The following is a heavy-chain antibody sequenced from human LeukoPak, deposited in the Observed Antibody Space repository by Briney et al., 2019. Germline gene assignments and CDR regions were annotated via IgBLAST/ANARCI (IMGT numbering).Heavy chain of an antibody. Sequence: KPSETLSLTCTVSGGSISSYYWSWIRQPPGKGLEWIGYIYYSGSTNYNPSLKSRVTISVDTSKNQFSLKLSSVTAADTAVYYCASALTTVTTGYFDYWGQGTLVTVSS. D-gene: IGHD4-11*01. V-gene: IGHV4-59*01. J-gene: IGHJ4*02. CDR3: ASALTTVTTGYFDY. CDR1: GGSISSYY. CDR2: IYYSGST.